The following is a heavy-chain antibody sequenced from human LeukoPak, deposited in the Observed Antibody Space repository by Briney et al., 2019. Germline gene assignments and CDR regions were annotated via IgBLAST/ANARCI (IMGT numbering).Heavy chain of an antibody. V-gene: IGHV3-23*01. Sequence: PGGSLRLSCAASGLTFNNYAMSWVRQAPGKGLEWVSAIGGSGSRTYYADSVKGQVTISRDNSKSTLYLQMASLRAGDTAVYYCARQGDTGSWYFDYWGQGTLVTVSS. J-gene: IGHJ4*02. CDR3: ARQGDTGSWYFDY. CDR2: IGGSGSRT. CDR1: GLTFNNYA. D-gene: IGHD2-21*02.